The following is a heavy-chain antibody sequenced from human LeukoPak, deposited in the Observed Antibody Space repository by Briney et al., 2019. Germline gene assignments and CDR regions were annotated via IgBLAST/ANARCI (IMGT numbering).Heavy chain of an antibody. Sequence: GESLKISCKGSGYSFTNYWIGWVRQVPGKGLEWMGIIYPGDSDTKYSPSFQGQVTISADKSISTAYLQWTSLQASDTAMYYCARRHGSGWYLIDYWGQGTLVTVSS. J-gene: IGHJ4*02. CDR2: IYPGDSDT. D-gene: IGHD6-19*01. CDR1: GYSFTNYW. CDR3: ARRHGSGWYLIDY. V-gene: IGHV5-51*01.